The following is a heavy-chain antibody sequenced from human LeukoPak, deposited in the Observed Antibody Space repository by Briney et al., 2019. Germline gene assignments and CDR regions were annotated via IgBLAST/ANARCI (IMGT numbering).Heavy chain of an antibody. Sequence: SETLSLTCTVSDGSFINYYWSWIRQPPGKGLEWIGYIYTSGRTNYHPSLKSRVAISVDTSTKQFSLKLSSVTAADTAVYYCARDRDYEGYGMDVWGQGTTVTVSS. V-gene: IGHV4-59*01. J-gene: IGHJ6*02. CDR3: ARDRDYEGYGMDV. D-gene: IGHD4/OR15-4a*01. CDR2: IYTSGRT. CDR1: DGSFINYY.